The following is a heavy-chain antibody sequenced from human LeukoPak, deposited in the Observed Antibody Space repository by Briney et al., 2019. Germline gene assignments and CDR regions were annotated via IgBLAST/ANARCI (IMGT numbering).Heavy chain of an antibody. D-gene: IGHD2-15*01. V-gene: IGHV1-69*04. CDR1: GGTFSSYA. CDR2: IIPILGIA. J-gene: IGHJ4*02. Sequence: ASVKVSCKASGGTFSSYAISWVRQAPGQGLEWMGRIIPILGIANYAQKFQGRVTITADKSTSTAYMELSSLRSEDTAVYYCASNCPPGGGSCYSDDYWGQGTLVTVSS. CDR3: ASNCPPGGGSCYSDDY.